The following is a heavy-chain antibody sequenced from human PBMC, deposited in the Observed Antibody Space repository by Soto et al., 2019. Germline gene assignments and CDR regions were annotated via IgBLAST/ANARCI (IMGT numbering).Heavy chain of an antibody. Sequence: PSETLSLTCAVYGGSFSGYYWSWIRQPPGKGLEWIGYIYYSGSTNYNPSLKSRVTISVDTSKNQFSLKLSSVTAADTAVYYCARDHGLRAPFDPWGQGTLVTVSS. D-gene: IGHD4-17*01. CDR2: IYYSGST. V-gene: IGHV4-59*01. CDR3: ARDHGLRAPFDP. CDR1: GGSFSGYY. J-gene: IGHJ5*02.